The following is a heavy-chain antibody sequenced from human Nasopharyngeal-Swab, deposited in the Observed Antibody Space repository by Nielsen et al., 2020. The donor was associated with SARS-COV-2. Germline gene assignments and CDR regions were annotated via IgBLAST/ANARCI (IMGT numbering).Heavy chain of an antibody. Sequence: GGSLRLSCAASGFTLNNYNINWVRQVPGKGLEWVSSISRSSSYIYYADSVKGRFTISRDNAKNSLYLQMNSLRAEDTAVYYCARDVLDYDFWSAYFMDLWGQGTTVTVSS. CDR2: ISRSSSYI. CDR1: GFTLNNYN. V-gene: IGHV3-21*01. CDR3: ARDVLDYDFWSAYFMDL. J-gene: IGHJ6*02. D-gene: IGHD3-3*01.